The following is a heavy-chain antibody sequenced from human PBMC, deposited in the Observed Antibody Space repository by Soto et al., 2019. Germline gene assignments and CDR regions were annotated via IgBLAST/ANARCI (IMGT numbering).Heavy chain of an antibody. Sequence: SETLSLTCTVSGGSISSYYWSWIRQPPGKGLEWIGYIYYSGSTNYNPSLTSPVTISVDTSKNQFSLKLSSVTAADTAVYYCARVASWFDPWGQGTLVTVPS. V-gene: IGHV4-59*01. J-gene: IGHJ5*02. D-gene: IGHD5-12*01. CDR2: IYYSGST. CDR3: ARVASWFDP. CDR1: GGSISSYY.